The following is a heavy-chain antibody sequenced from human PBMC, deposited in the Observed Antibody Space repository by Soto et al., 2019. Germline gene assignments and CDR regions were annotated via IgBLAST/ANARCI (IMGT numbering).Heavy chain of an antibody. Sequence: HPGGSLRLSCAASGFTFSSYWMSWVRQAPGKGLEWVANIKQDGSEKYYVDSVKGRFTISRDNAKNSLYLQMNSLRAEDTAVYYCARVAAGLNWGSYSYYYYYMDVWGKGTTVTVSS. CDR1: GFTFSSYW. J-gene: IGHJ6*03. D-gene: IGHD7-27*01. V-gene: IGHV3-7*01. CDR2: IKQDGSEK. CDR3: ARVAAGLNWGSYSYYYYYMDV.